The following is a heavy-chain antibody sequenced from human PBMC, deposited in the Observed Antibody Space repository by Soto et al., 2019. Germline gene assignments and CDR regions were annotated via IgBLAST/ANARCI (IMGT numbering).Heavy chain of an antibody. V-gene: IGHV3-74*01. D-gene: IGHD3-10*01. CDR3: ARHTRYGSGSYYKGWFDP. CDR1: GFTFSSYW. Sequence: EVQLVESGGGLVQPGGSLRLSCAASGFTFSSYWMHWVRQAPGKGLVWVSRINSDGSSTSYADSVKGRFTISRDNXKXTXXLQMNSLRAEDTAVYYCARHTRYGSGSYYKGWFDPWGQGTLVTVSS. CDR2: INSDGSST. J-gene: IGHJ5*02.